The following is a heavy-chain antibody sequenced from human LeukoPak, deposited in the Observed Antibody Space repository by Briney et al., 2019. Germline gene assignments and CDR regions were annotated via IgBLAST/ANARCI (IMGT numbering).Heavy chain of an antibody. D-gene: IGHD4-17*01. V-gene: IGHV1-69*04. CDR2: IIPILGIA. CDR3: ARTTVTTDYFDY. J-gene: IGHJ4*02. CDR1: GGTFSSYA. Sequence: ASVKVSCKASGGTFSSYAISWVRQAPGQGLERMGRIIPILGIANYAQKFQGRVTITADKSTSTAYMELSSLRSEDTAVYYCARTTVTTDYFDYWGQGTLVTVSS.